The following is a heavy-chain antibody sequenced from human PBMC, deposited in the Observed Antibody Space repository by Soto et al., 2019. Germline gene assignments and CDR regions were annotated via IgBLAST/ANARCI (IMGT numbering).Heavy chain of an antibody. CDR1: GFTFSSYW. V-gene: IGHV3-7*04. CDR2: IKEDGSEK. J-gene: IGHJ4*02. Sequence: EVQLVEFGGGLVQPGGSLRLSCAASGFTFSSYWMSWVRQAPGKGLEWGANIKEDGSEKYYVDSVKGRFTISRDNAKNSRYLQMKSLRAEDTAVYYCARATGADKEDYWGQGTLVTVSS. CDR3: ARATGADKEDY. D-gene: IGHD3-10*01.